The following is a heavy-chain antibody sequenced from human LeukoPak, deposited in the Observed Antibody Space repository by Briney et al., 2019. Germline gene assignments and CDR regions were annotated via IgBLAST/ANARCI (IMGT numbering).Heavy chain of an antibody. D-gene: IGHD3-16*01. CDR3: TCSDDYGDY. J-gene: IGHJ4*02. Sequence: GGSLRLPCAASGFTFRDYSLHWVRQAPGKGLEWVAAVSYDETYKYYVGSVKGRFTISRDDSKNTLYLQMNSLRTEDTAIYYCTCSDDYGDYWGQGTLVTVSS. CDR1: GFTFRDYS. CDR2: VSYDETYK. V-gene: IGHV3-30*03.